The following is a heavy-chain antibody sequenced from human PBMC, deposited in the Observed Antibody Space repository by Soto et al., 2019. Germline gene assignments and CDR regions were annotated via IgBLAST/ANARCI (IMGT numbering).Heavy chain of an antibody. V-gene: IGHV3-21*01. CDR3: ARAIAAADPYYYYYMDV. D-gene: IGHD6-13*01. CDR1: GFTFSSYS. CDR2: ISSSSSYI. Sequence: EVQLVESGGGLVKPGGSLRLSCAASGFTFSSYSMNWVHQAPGKGLEWVSSISSSSSYIYYADSVKGRFTISRDNAKNSLYLQMNSLRAEDTAVYYCARAIAAADPYYYYYMDVWGKGTTVTVSS. J-gene: IGHJ6*03.